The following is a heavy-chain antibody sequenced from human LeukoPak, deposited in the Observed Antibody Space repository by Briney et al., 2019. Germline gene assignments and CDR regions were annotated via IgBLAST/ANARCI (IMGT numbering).Heavy chain of an antibody. CDR2: ITDSGGST. Sequence: PGGSLRLSCSASGFTFSSYAMSWVRHAPGKGLEWVSTITDSGGSTYYADSVKGRFTISRDNSKNTLYLQMNSLSPEDTAVYHCARTYGFYGSGSYYNKNYFDYWGQGTLVILSS. CDR1: GFTFSSYA. D-gene: IGHD3-10*01. J-gene: IGHJ4*02. V-gene: IGHV3-23*01. CDR3: ARTYGFYGSGSYYNKNYFDY.